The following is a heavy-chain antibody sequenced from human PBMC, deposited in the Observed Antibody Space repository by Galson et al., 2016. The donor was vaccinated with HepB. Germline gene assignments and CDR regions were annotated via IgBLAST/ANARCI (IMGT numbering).Heavy chain of an antibody. CDR2: ITPDDGST. CDR3: AREATTGYFDY. CDR1: GYTFTSYS. J-gene: IGHJ4*02. D-gene: IGHD4-17*01. Sequence: SVKVSCKASGYTFTSYSIHWVRRAPGQGIEWMGMITPDDGSTRYTQKFQGRVTMISDTSTTTVYMQLSSLTSEDTGVYRCAREATTGYFDYWGQGTLVTVSS. V-gene: IGHV1-46*01.